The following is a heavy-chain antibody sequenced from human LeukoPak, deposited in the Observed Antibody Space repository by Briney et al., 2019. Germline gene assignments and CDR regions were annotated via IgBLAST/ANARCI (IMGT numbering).Heavy chain of an antibody. V-gene: IGHV3-66*01. D-gene: IGHD6-13*01. J-gene: IGHJ4*02. CDR2: IYSGGST. Sequence: GGSLRLSCAASGFTVSSNYMSWVRQAPGKGLEWVSVIYSGGSTYYADSVKGRFTISRDNSKNTLYLQMNSLRAEDTAIYYCAKEAAAWDFDYWGQGTLVTVSS. CDR1: GFTVSSNY. CDR3: AKEAAAWDFDY.